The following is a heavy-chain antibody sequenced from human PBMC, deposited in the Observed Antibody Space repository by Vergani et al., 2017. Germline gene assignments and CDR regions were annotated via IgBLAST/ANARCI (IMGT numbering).Heavy chain of an antibody. CDR1: GFTFSSYE. Sequence: EVQLVESGGGLVQPGGSLRLSCAASGFTFSSYEMNWVRQAPGKGLEWVSYISSSGSTIYYADSVKGRFTISRDNAKNSLYLQMNSLRAEDTAVYYCARVAGGPRDGHFDYWGQGTLVTVSS. J-gene: IGHJ4*02. CDR2: ISSSGSTI. D-gene: IGHD5-24*01. CDR3: ARVAGGPRDGHFDY. V-gene: IGHV3-48*03.